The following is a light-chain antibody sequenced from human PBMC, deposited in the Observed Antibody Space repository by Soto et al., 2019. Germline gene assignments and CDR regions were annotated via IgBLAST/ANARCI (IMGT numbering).Light chain of an antibody. V-gene: IGKV3-15*01. Sequence: EIVMTQSPATLSVSPGERATLSCRASQSVSRNLAWYQQKPGQAPRLLIYGASTRATGIPARCSGSGSGTEFSLTISGLQSEDFAVYYWQQYNNWPPITFGQGTRLEIK. CDR1: QSVSRN. CDR3: QQYNNWPPIT. J-gene: IGKJ5*01. CDR2: GAS.